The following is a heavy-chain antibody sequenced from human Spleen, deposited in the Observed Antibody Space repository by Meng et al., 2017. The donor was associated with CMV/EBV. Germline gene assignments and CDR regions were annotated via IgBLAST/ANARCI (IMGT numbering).Heavy chain of an antibody. D-gene: IGHD3-3*01. CDR3: ARPMIFGVVWQFLDS. CDR2: IGTAGDT. J-gene: IGHJ4*02. CDR1: GFTFSSND. V-gene: IGHV3-13*01. Sequence: GESLKISCAASGFTFSSNDMHWVRQTTGKGLEWVSAIGTAGDTYYPGSVKGRFTISRENAKNSFYLQMNSLRAGDTAVYYCARPMIFGVVWQFLDSWGQGTLVTVSS.